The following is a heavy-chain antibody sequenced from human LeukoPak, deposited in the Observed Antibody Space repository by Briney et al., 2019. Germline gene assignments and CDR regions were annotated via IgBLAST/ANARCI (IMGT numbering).Heavy chain of an antibody. CDR3: ARAGVWDYDDSCGYHNGALYL. D-gene: IGHD3-22*01. Sequence: GASVKVSRKAYGYTLTDYYMHWVRQAPGQGLEWMGWINPNGGGTNYAQKLQGRVTMTTDTSISTAYMELSRLRSDDTAVYYCARAGVWDYDDSCGYHNGALYLWGEGTMVTVSS. CDR2: INPNGGGT. J-gene: IGHJ3*01. CDR1: GYTLTDYY. V-gene: IGHV1-2*02.